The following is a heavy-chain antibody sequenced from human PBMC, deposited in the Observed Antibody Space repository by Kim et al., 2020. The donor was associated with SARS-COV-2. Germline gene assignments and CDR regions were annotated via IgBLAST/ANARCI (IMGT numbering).Heavy chain of an antibody. D-gene: IGHD3-22*01. CDR3: AKLNYDSSGDFDY. CDR2: ISYDGSNK. CDR1: GFTFSSYG. J-gene: IGHJ4*02. V-gene: IGHV3-30*18. Sequence: GGSLRLSCAASGFTFSSYGMHWVRQAPGKGLEWVAVISYDGSNKYYADSVKGRFTISRDNSKNTLYLQMNSLRAEDTAVYYCAKLNYDSSGDFDYWGQGTLVTVSS.